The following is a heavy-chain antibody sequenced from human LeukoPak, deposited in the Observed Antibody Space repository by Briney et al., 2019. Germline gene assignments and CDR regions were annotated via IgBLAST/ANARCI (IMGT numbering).Heavy chain of an antibody. D-gene: IGHD2-8*01. CDR1: GYTFTGYY. J-gene: IGHJ6*03. V-gene: IGHV1-2*02. CDR2: IKPNSGGT. Sequence: AASVQVSCKASGYTFTGYYIHWVRQAPGQGLEWMGWIKPNSGGTNYAQKFQGRVTMTRDTSISTAYMELSRLRSDDTAVYYCARDVLYYYYMDVWGKGTTVTVSS. CDR3: ARDVLYYYYMDV.